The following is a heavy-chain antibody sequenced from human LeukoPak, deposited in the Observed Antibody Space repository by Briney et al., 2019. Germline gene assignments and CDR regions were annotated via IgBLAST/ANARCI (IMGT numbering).Heavy chain of an antibody. V-gene: IGHV3-7*01. D-gene: IGHD5-12*01. J-gene: IGHJ4*02. CDR1: GFSFRDFW. CDR3: ARFGYSGWNLEY. Sequence: GGSLRLSCAASGFSFRDFWMTWVRQAPGKGLEWVADINQGGSVKYYVDSVKGRFTISRDDAESSLYVQMSSLRDEDTAVYYCARFGYSGWNLEYWGQGTLVTVSS. CDR2: INQGGSVK.